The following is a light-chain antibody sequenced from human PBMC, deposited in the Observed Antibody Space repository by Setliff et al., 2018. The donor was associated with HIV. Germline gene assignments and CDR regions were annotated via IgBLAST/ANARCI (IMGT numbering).Light chain of an antibody. V-gene: IGLV2-14*01. CDR1: SSDVGGYSH. Sequence: QSVLTQPASVSGSPGQSITISCTGTSSDVGGYSHVSWYQQHPGKAPKLIIYEVRNRPSGVSNRFSGSKFGNTASLTISGLQAEDEADYYCSSYSITNTLPFGTGTKVTVL. CDR2: EVR. CDR3: SSYSITNTLP. J-gene: IGLJ1*01.